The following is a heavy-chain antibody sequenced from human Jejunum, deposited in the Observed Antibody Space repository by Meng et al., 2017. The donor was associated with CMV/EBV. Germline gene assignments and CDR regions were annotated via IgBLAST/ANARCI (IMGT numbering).Heavy chain of an antibody. CDR3: ARQARDGDCCLDY. CDR1: FTVSGSA. J-gene: IGHJ4*02. V-gene: IGHV3-73*01. D-gene: IGHD2-21*01. CDR2: IRSKANSSAT. Sequence: FTVSGSAIHWVRQASGKGLEWVGRIRSKANSSATVYAATMKGRFTISRDDSENTAYLQMNSLKTEDTAVYYCARQARDGDCCLDYWGQGTLVTVSS.